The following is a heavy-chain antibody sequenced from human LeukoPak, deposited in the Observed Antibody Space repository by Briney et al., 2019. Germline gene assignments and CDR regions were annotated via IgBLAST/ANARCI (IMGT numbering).Heavy chain of an antibody. J-gene: IGHJ3*02. CDR2: IIPIFGTA. D-gene: IGHD3-9*01. Sequence: ASVKVSCKASGGTFSSYAISWVRQAPGQGLEWMGGIIPIFGTANYAQKFQGRVTITADKSTSTAYMELSSLRSEDTAVYYCAITYYDILTGYYVYDAFDIWGQGTMVTVS. CDR3: AITYYDILTGYYVYDAFDI. V-gene: IGHV1-69*06. CDR1: GGTFSSYA.